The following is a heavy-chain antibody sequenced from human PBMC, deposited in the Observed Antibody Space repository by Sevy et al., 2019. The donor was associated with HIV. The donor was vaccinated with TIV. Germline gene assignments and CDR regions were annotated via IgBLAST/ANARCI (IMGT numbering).Heavy chain of an antibody. CDR3: ARHHASYGVTGYYYYYGLDV. V-gene: IGHV5-51*01. CDR1: GFTFTTYW. CDR2: IYPDDSDT. J-gene: IGHJ6*02. Sequence: GEPLKISCKGSGFTFTTYWIGWVRQMPGKGLEWIGIIYPDDSDTRYSPSFQGQVTISVDKSISTAYLQWSTLKASETAMYYCARHHASYGVTGYYYYYGLDVWGQGTTVTVSS. D-gene: IGHD4-17*01.